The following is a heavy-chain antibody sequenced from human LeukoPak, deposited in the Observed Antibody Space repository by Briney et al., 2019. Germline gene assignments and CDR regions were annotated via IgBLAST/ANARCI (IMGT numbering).Heavy chain of an antibody. D-gene: IGHD2-2*01. CDR1: GGSLSSSSYY. CDR2: IYYSGST. CDR3: ARHPPGDYCSRTRCPSGFDP. V-gene: IGHV4-39*01. Sequence: PSETLSLTCTVSGGSLSSSSYYWGWIRQPPGKGLEWLGSIYYSGSTYYNPSLKSRVTISVGTPKNQFSTKESSVTAAYTAVYNWARHPPGDYCSRTRCPSGFDPWGQGTLVTVSS. J-gene: IGHJ5*02.